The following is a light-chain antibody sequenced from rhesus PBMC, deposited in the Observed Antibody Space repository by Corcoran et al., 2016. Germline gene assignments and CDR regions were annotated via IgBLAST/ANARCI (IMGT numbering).Light chain of an antibody. V-gene: IGLV2-32*01. Sequence: QAALTQTRSVSGSPGQSVTISCTGTSSDIARYDYVSWYQHHPGTAPKLMIYEVSKRPSGVSDRFSGSKSANTASLTISSLQTEDEADYYCCSFEGNFSYIFGGGTRLSVL. CDR2: EVS. CDR1: SSDIARYDY. J-gene: IGLJ1*01. CDR3: CSFEGNFSYI.